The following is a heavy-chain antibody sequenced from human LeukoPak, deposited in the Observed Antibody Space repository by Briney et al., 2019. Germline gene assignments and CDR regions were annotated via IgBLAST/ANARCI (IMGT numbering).Heavy chain of an antibody. J-gene: IGHJ4*02. CDR1: GFTFSSYA. CDR3: AKRNYDFWNTYYSGYYFDY. V-gene: IGHV3-23*01. CDR2: ISGSGGTT. D-gene: IGHD3-3*01. Sequence: GGSLRLSCAASGFTFSSYAMSWVRQAPGKGLEWVSAISGSGGTTYYADSVKGRFTISRDNSKNTLYLQMNSLRAEDTAVYYCAKRNYDFWNTYYSGYYFDYWGQGTLVTVSS.